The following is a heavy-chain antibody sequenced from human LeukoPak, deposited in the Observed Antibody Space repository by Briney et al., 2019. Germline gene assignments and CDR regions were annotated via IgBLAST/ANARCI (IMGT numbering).Heavy chain of an antibody. CDR1: GGSISSYY. V-gene: IGHV4-59*08. D-gene: IGHD3-9*01. Sequence: ASKTLSLTCTVSGGSISSYYWSWIRQPPGKGLEWIGYIYYSGSTNYNPSLKSRVTISVDTSKNQFSLKLSSVTAADTAVYYCARRRNDILTGPYYYYGMDVWGQGTTVTVSS. CDR3: ARRRNDILTGPYYYYGMDV. CDR2: IYYSGST. J-gene: IGHJ6*02.